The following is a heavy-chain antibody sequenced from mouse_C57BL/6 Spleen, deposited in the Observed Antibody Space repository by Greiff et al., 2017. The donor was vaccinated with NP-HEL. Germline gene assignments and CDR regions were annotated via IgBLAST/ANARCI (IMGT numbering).Heavy chain of an antibody. Sequence: VQLQQSGAELVRPGTSVKVSCKASGYAFTDYLIEWVKQRPGQGLEWIGVINPGSGGTNYNEKFKGKATLTADKSSSTAYMQLSSLTSEDSAVYFCARERITTKYYYAMDYWGQGTSVTVSS. V-gene: IGHV1-54*01. CDR2: INPGSGGT. CDR3: ARERITTKYYYAMDY. D-gene: IGHD2-4*01. CDR1: GYAFTDYL. J-gene: IGHJ4*01.